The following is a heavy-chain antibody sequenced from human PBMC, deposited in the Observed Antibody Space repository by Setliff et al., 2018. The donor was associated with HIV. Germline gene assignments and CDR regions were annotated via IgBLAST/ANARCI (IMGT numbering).Heavy chain of an antibody. D-gene: IGHD3-22*01. CDR2: ISSSSSYI. J-gene: IGHJ3*02. V-gene: IGHV3-21*01. CDR1: GFTFSSYS. Sequence: GSLRLSCAASGFTFSSYSMNWVRQAPGKGLEWVSSISSSSSYIYYADSVKGRFTISRDNAKNSLYLQMNSLRAEDTAVYYCARAGIVVVRSSFGAFDIWGQGTMVTVSS. CDR3: ARAGIVVVRSSFGAFDI.